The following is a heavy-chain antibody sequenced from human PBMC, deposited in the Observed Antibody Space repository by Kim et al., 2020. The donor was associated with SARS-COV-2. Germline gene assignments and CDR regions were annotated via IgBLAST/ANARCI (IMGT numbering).Heavy chain of an antibody. CDR2: INPNSGGT. D-gene: IGHD2-21*01. CDR3: ASQYCGGDCYKALDLDY. V-gene: IGHV1-2*02. J-gene: IGHJ4*02. CDR1: GYTFTGYY. Sequence: ASVKVSCKASGYTFTGYYMHWVRQAPGQGLEWMGWINPNSGGTNYAQKFQGRVTMTRDTSISTAYMELSRLRSDDTAVYYCASQYCGGDCYKALDLDYWGQGTLVTVSS.